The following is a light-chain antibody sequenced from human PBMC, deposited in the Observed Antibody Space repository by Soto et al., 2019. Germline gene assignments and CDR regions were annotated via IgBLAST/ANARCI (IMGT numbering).Light chain of an antibody. V-gene: IGKV3-20*01. J-gene: IGKJ4*01. CDR2: GAS. CDR3: QQYDTSRLI. Sequence: EIVLTQSPGTLSLSPGQRATLSCRASQSVSTSYLAWYQQKPGQPPRLLIYGASSRATGIPDRFSGGGSGTDFTLTISRLEPEDFAVYYCQQYDTSRLIIGGGTKVEIK. CDR1: QSVSTSY.